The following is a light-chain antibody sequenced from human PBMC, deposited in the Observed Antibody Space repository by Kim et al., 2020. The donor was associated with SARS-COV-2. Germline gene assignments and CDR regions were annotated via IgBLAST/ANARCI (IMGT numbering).Light chain of an antibody. CDR3: QAWDSSTVV. CDR1: KLGGKC. CDR2: QAS. J-gene: IGLJ2*01. V-gene: IGLV3-1*01. Sequence: SVCPGQTACITVSGDKLGGKCACGDQQKPGQSPVLVIYQASKRPSGISERFSGSNSGNTDTLTISGTQAMDEADYYCQAWDSSTVVFGGGTQLTVL.